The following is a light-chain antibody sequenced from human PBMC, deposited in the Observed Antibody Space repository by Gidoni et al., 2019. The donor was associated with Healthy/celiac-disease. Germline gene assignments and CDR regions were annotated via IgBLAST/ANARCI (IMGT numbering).Light chain of an antibody. CDR2: GAS. Sequence: EIVLTQSPGTLSLSPGERANLSCRASQSVSSSYLAWYQQKPGQAPRLLIYGASSRATGIPYRFSGSGSGTDFTLTISRLEPEDFAVYYCQQYGSSLYTFGQGTKLEIK. CDR1: QSVSSSY. J-gene: IGKJ2*01. V-gene: IGKV3-20*01. CDR3: QQYGSSLYT.